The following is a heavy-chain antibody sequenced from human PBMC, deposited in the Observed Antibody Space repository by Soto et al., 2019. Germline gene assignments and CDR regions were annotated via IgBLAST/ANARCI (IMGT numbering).Heavy chain of an antibody. Sequence: VELVESGGGVVQPGGSLRLSCAASGFTFNTHGMHWVRQAPGKGLEWVAVIWYDGSQRYYADFVRGRFTISRDNSQNTLYLKMTSLRAEDTAVYYCARIDGYGDYVTDYWGQGALVTVSS. J-gene: IGHJ4*02. CDR1: GFTFNTHG. V-gene: IGHV3-33*01. D-gene: IGHD4-17*01. CDR2: IWYDGSQR. CDR3: ARIDGYGDYVTDY.